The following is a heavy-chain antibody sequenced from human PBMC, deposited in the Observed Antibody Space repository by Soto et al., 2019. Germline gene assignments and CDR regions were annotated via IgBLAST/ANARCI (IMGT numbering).Heavy chain of an antibody. CDR1: GFTFSDHY. J-gene: IGHJ4*02. CDR3: ARRGAAPHYGDGGGLDY. CDR2: TRNKANSYTT. D-gene: IGHD4-17*01. Sequence: EVQLVESGGGLVQPGGSLRLSCAASGFTFSDHYMDWVRQAPGKGLERVGRTRNKANSYTTEYAASVKGRFTISRDDSKNSLYLQMNSLKTEDTAVYYCARRGAAPHYGDGGGLDYWGQGTLVTVSS. V-gene: IGHV3-72*01.